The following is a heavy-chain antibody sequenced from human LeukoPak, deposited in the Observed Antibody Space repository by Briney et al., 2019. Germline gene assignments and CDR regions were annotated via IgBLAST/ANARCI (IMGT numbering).Heavy chain of an antibody. CDR2: MIPNSGNT. V-gene: IGHV1-8*03. Sequence: ASVKVSCKASGYTFTSYDVNWVRQATGQGLEWMGWMIPNSGNTGYTQKFQGRVTISRNTSITTAYMELSGLTSEDTAVYYCASYSGYAQWGQGTLVTVSS. CDR3: ASYSGYAQ. CDR1: GYTFTSYD. D-gene: IGHD5-12*01. J-gene: IGHJ4*02.